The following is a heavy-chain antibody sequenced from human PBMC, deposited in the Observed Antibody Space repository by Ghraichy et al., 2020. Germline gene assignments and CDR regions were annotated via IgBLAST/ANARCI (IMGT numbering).Heavy chain of an antibody. CDR1: GSTFSTYA. CDR2: VTGSGGTT. CDR3: AKVGYVGASDWYFDL. V-gene: IGHV3-23*01. J-gene: IGHJ2*01. D-gene: IGHD5-18*01. Sequence: LSLTCEASGSTFSTYAMSWVRQAPGKGLEWVSGVTGSGGTTYYADSVQGRFTISRDNSKNTLYLQMNSLRAEDTAVYYCAKVGYVGASDWYFDLWGRGTPVTVSS.